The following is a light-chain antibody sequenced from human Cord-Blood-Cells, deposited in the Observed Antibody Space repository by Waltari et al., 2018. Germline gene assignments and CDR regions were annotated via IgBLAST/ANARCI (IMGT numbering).Light chain of an antibody. CDR2: GAS. Sequence: IVLPQSPGTLSLSPRERATLSRRASQSVSRSYLTWYQQKPGQAPRLLIYGASSRATVIPDRFSGSGSGTDFTLTISRLEPEDFAVYYCQQYGSSPLTFGGGTKVEIK. CDR1: QSVSRSY. J-gene: IGKJ4*01. V-gene: IGKV3-20*01. CDR3: QQYGSSPLT.